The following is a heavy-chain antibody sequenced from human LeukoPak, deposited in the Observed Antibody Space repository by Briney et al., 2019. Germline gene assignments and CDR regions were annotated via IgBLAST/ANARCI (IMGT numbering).Heavy chain of an antibody. Sequence: GGSLRLSCAASGFTFSTYWMHWVRQAPGKGLVWVSRINSDGSSTSYADSVKGRFTISRDNAKNTLYLQMDSLRVEDTAVYYCAKNLGTTVPYQRPFDYWGQGTLVTVSS. CDR2: INSDGSST. CDR3: AKNLGTTVPYQRPFDY. V-gene: IGHV3-74*01. CDR1: GFTFSTYW. D-gene: IGHD4-17*01. J-gene: IGHJ4*02.